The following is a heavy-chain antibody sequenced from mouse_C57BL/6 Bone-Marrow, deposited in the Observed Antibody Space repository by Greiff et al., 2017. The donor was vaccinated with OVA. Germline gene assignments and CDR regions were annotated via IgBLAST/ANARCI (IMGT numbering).Heavy chain of an antibody. CDR2: ISDGGSYN. Sequence: EVMLVESGGGLVKPGGSLKLSCAASGFTFSSYAMSWVRQTPEKRLEWVATISDGGSYNYYPDNVQGRFTISRANAKNNLYLQLSHLKSEDTAMYYCARDSAYYSKGGAMDYWGQGTSVTVSS. D-gene: IGHD2-5*01. CDR1: GFTFSSYA. J-gene: IGHJ4*01. CDR3: ARDSAYYSKGGAMDY. V-gene: IGHV5-4*01.